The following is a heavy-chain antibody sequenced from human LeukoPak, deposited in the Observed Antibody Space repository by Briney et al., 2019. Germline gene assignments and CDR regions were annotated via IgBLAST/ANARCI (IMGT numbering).Heavy chain of an antibody. Sequence: GGSQRLSCAASGFTFSSYGMHWVRQAPGKGLEWVAFIRYDGSNKYYADSVKGRFTISRDNSKNTLYLQMNSLRAEDTAVYYCAKGTSMVRGDLFDYWGQGTLVTVSS. V-gene: IGHV3-30*02. CDR3: AKGTSMVRGDLFDY. J-gene: IGHJ4*02. CDR1: GFTFSSYG. D-gene: IGHD3-10*01. CDR2: IRYDGSNK.